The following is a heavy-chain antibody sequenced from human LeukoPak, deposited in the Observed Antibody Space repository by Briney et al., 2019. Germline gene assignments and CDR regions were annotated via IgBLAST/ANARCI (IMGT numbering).Heavy chain of an antibody. CDR1: RFTVSSNY. D-gene: IGHD6-13*01. CDR3: ARVLSSSWYDYFDY. CDR2: IYNGGST. V-gene: IGHV3-66*01. J-gene: IGHJ4*02. Sequence: GGSLRLSCAASRFTVSSNYMSWVRQAPGKGLEWVSVIYNGGSTHYADSVKGRFTISRDNSKNTLDLQMNSLRVEDTAVYYCARVLSSSWYDYFDYWGQGTLVTVSS.